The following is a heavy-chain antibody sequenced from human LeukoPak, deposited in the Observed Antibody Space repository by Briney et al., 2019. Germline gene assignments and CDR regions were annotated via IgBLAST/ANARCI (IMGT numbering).Heavy chain of an antibody. CDR2: IYYSGST. CDR3: ARERIAAAGTVYYFDY. Sequence: KPSETQSLTCTVSGGSVSSGSYYWSWIRQPPGKGLEWIGYIYYSGSTNYNPSLKSRVTISVDTSKNQFSLKLSSVTAADTAVYYCARERIAAAGTVYYFDYWGQGTLVTVSS. CDR1: GGSVSSGSYY. J-gene: IGHJ4*02. D-gene: IGHD6-13*01. V-gene: IGHV4-61*01.